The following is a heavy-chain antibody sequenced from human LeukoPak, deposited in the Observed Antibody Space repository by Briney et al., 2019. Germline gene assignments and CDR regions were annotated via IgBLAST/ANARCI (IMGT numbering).Heavy chain of an antibody. V-gene: IGHV5-51*01. J-gene: IGHJ3*02. D-gene: IGHD3-22*01. CDR2: VYPGDSNT. CDR1: GYILTRNW. Sequence: GESLKISCKVSGYILTRNWIGWVRQVPGKGLEWMGLVYPGDSNTKYSPSFQGQVTISADKSISTAYLQWSSLKASDTAMYYCARRSYYDSSGYWAFDIWGQGTMVTVSS. CDR3: ARRSYYDSSGYWAFDI.